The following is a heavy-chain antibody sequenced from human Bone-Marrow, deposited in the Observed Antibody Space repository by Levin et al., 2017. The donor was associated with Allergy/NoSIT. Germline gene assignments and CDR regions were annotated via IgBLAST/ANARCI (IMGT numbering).Heavy chain of an antibody. Sequence: LSQTLSLTCTVSGDSMNSTDWWTWVRRPPGKGLEWIGEVSHRGNANYNPSLKSRVTMSVDKSKNQFSLKVTSVTAADTGVYYCAREKQYQLPLYYYYYYIDVWGRGTTVTVSS. V-gene: IGHV4-4*02. CDR2: VSHRGNA. CDR3: AREKQYQLPLYYYYYYIDV. D-gene: IGHD2-2*01. CDR1: GDSMNSTDW. J-gene: IGHJ6*03.